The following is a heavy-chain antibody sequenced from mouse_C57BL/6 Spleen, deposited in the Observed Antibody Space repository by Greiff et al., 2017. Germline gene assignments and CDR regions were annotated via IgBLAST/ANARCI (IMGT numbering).Heavy chain of an antibody. CDR2: INPSNGGT. Sequence: QVQLQQPGTELVKPGASVKLSCKASGYTFTSYWMHWVKQRPGQGLEWIGNINPSNGGTNYNEKFKSKATLTVDKSSSTAYMQLSSLTSEYSAVYYCARSEGNYVYYFDYWGQGTTLTVSS. D-gene: IGHD2-1*01. V-gene: IGHV1-53*01. CDR3: ARSEGNYVYYFDY. J-gene: IGHJ2*01. CDR1: GYTFTSYW.